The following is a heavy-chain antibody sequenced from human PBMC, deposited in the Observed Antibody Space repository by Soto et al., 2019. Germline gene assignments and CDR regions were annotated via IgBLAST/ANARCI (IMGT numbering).Heavy chain of an antibody. Sequence: EVQLLESGGGLVQPGGSLRLSCAASGFTFSSYAMSWVRQAPGKGLEWVSAISGSGGNTYYADSVKGRFTISRDNSKNTLYLQMNSLRDEDTAVYYCAKDTDGATYYDFWDYWGQGTLVTVSS. D-gene: IGHD3-3*01. CDR1: GFTFSSYA. CDR3: AKDTDGATYYDFWDY. J-gene: IGHJ4*02. V-gene: IGHV3-23*01. CDR2: ISGSGGNT.